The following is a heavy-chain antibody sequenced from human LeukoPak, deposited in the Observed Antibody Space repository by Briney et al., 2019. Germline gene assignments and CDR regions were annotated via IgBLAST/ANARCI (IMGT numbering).Heavy chain of an antibody. CDR1: GGSISSYY. CDR3: ARGNYPDAFDI. D-gene: IGHD1-7*01. Sequence: SETLSLTCTVSGGSISSYYWSWIRQPPGKGLEWIGEINHSGSTNYNPSLKSRVTISVDTSKNQFSLKLSSVTAADTAVYYCARGNYPDAFDIWGQGTMVTVSS. CDR2: INHSGST. J-gene: IGHJ3*02. V-gene: IGHV4-34*01.